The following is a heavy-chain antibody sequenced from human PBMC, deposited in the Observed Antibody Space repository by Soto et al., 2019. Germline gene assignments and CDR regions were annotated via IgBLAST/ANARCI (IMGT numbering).Heavy chain of an antibody. D-gene: IGHD3-22*01. CDR3: ARDKDDSSGYSNWFDP. V-gene: IGHV3-33*01. CDR2: IWYDGSNK. Sequence: PGGSLRLSCAASGFTFSSYGMHWVRQAPGKGLEWVAVIWYDGSNKYYADSVKGRFTISRDNSKNTLYLQMNSLRAEDTAVYYCARDKDDSSGYSNWFDPWGQGTLVTVSS. J-gene: IGHJ5*02. CDR1: GFTFSSYG.